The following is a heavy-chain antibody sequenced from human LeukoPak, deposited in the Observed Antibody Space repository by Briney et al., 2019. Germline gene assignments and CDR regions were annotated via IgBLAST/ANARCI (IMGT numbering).Heavy chain of an antibody. CDR1: GYTFTSYD. V-gene: IGHV1-8*03. J-gene: IGHJ3*02. CDR3: ARARAVAAKGNAFDI. Sequence: GASVKVSCKASGYTFTSYDINWVRQATGQGLEWMGWMNPNSGNTGYAQKFQGRVTITRNTSISTAYMELSSLRSEDTAVYYCARARAVAAKGNAFDIWGQGTMVTASS. CDR2: MNPNSGNT. D-gene: IGHD6-19*01.